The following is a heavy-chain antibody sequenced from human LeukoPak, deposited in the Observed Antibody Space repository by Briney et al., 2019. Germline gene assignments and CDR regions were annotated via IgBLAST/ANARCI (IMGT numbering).Heavy chain of an antibody. V-gene: IGHV3-7*04. CDR3: ARVSYYYDSSGYPEYFQH. J-gene: IGHJ1*01. CDR1: GFTVSSNY. CDR2: IKQDGSEK. Sequence: GGSLRLSCAASGFTVSSNYMSWVRQAPGKGLEWVANIKQDGSEKYYVDSVKGRFTISRDNAKNSLYLQMNSLRAEDTAVYYCARVSYYYDSSGYPEYFQHWGQGTLVTVSS. D-gene: IGHD3-22*01.